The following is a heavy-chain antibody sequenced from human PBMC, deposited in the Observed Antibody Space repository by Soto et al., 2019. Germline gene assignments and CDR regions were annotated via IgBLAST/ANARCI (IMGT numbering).Heavy chain of an antibody. Sequence: PGGSLRLSCAASGFTFSSYAMSWVRQAPGKGLEWVSGISGSGGSTYYADSVKGRSTISRDNSKNTLYLQMNSLRAEDTAVYYCARRYGSCFDYWGQGTLVTVSS. CDR3: ARRYGSCFDY. D-gene: IGHD5-18*01. J-gene: IGHJ4*02. V-gene: IGHV3-23*01. CDR2: ISGSGGST. CDR1: GFTFSSYA.